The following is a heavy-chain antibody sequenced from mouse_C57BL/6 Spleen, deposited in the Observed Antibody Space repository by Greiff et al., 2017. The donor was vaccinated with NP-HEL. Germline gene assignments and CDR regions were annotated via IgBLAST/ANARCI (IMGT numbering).Heavy chain of an antibody. Sequence: EVQLQESGPELVKPGASVKISCKASGYSFTGYYMHWVKQSSEKSLEWIGEINPSTGGTSYNQKFKGKATLTVDKSSSTAYMQLKSLTSEDSAVYYCARYSYYSNYLGYYYAMDYWGQGTSVTVSS. V-gene: IGHV1-43*01. CDR2: INPSTGGT. D-gene: IGHD2-5*01. CDR1: GYSFTGYY. J-gene: IGHJ4*01. CDR3: ARYSYYSNYLGYYYAMDY.